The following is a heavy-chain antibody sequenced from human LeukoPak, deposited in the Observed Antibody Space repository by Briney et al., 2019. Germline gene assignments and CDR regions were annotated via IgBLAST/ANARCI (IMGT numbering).Heavy chain of an antibody. D-gene: IGHD2-15*01. CDR2: IYYSGST. V-gene: IGHV4-39*07. CDR3: ARLNVVVVAATHYFDY. J-gene: IGHJ4*02. CDR1: GGSISSSSYY. Sequence: PSETLSLTCTVSGGSISSSSYYWGWIRQPPGKGLEWIGSIYYSGSTYYNPSLKSRVTISVDTSKNQFSLKLSSVTAADTAVYYCARLNVVVVAATHYFDYWGQGTLVTVSS.